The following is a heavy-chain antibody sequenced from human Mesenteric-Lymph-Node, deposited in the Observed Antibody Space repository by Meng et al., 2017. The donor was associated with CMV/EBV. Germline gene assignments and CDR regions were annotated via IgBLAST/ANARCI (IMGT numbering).Heavy chain of an antibody. V-gene: IGHV4-39*01. J-gene: IGHJ4*02. CDR3: ARNWAAGGFDY. D-gene: IGHD7-27*01. Sequence: SETLSLTCTVSGGSISGSAYYWGWIRQPPGKGLEWIGSIYYSGSTYYNPSLSSRVTVSVDTAKNQYSLKLSTVTASDTAVYYCARNWAAGGFDYWGQGTLVTVSS. CDR1: GGSISGSAYY. CDR2: IYYSGST.